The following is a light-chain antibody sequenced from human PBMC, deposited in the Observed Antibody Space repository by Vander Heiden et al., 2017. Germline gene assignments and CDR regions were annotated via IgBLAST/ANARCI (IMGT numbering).Light chain of an antibody. CDR1: QSISSY. CDR2: DTS. CDR3: QQRSKWPSAT. Sequence: EIVLTQSPATLSLSPGERVTISCRASQSISSYLAWYQQKPGQPPRLLIYDTSNRATGIPVRFSGRGSGTDFTLNISSLEPDDFAVYFCQQRSKWPSATFGGGTKVEIK. J-gene: IGKJ4*01. V-gene: IGKV3-11*01.